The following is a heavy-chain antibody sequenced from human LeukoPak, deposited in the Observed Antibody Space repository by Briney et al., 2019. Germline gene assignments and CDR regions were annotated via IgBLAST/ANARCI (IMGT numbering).Heavy chain of an antibody. CDR2: ILDSGYST. D-gene: IGHD3-16*01. J-gene: IGHJ6*03. CDR1: GFTFSSYA. V-gene: IGHV3-23*01. Sequence: GGSLRLSCAASGFTFSSYAISWVRQAPGKGLEWVSGILDSGYSTYYANSVKGRFTISRDNSNNTLYLQMKSLRAEDTAVYYCAKLGGHPLHNYYVGVWGKGTTVAVSS. CDR3: AKLGGHPLHNYYVGV.